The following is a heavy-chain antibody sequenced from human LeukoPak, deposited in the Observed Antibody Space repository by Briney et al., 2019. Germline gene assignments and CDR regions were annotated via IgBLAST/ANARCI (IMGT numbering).Heavy chain of an antibody. CDR3: LRDRGYSAYDC. D-gene: IGHD6-13*01. J-gene: IGHJ4*02. CDR2: KKQGGSEK. Sequence: GGSLRLSCTASGFTFSYYWINWVRRAPGKGLERVASKKQGGSEKWYVDSVKGRFTISRDNAKNSVYLQMNTLRAEDTAVYYCLRDRGYSAYDCWGQGTLVTVSS. V-gene: IGHV3-7*01. CDR1: GFTFSYYW.